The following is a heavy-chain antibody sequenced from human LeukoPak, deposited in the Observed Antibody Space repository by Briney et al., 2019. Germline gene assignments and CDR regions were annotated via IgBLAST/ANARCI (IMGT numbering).Heavy chain of an antibody. D-gene: IGHD4-17*01. CDR3: ARGYGDYSPYYYYYYYMDV. Sequence: ASVKVSCKASGYTFTGYYMHWVRQAPGQGLEWMGWINPNSGGTNYAQKFQGRVTMTRDTSISTAYMELSRLRSDDTAVYYCARGYGDYSPYYYYYYYMDVWGKGTTVTVSS. CDR2: INPNSGGT. CDR1: GYTFTGYY. V-gene: IGHV1-2*02. J-gene: IGHJ6*03.